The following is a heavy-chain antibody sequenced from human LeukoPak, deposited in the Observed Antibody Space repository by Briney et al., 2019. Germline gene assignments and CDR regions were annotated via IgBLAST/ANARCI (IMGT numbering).Heavy chain of an antibody. CDR3: TTYSSGSCPF. J-gene: IGHJ4*02. D-gene: IGHD6-19*01. V-gene: IGHV3-15*01. CDR2: ISRSSNSESK. CDR1: GITFSNAW. Sequence: PGGSLRLSCAASGITFSNAWMTWVRQAPGKGLEWVGRISRSSNSESKDYGPPRKGRFTMSRSDSKNTLFLQMNSLKTDDTAVYYCTTYSSGSCPFWGQGTLVTVSS.